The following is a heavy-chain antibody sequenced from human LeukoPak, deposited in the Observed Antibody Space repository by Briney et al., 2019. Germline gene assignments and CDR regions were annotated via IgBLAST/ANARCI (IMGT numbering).Heavy chain of an antibody. CDR2: IYHTGST. D-gene: IGHD3-9*01. CDR3: ARSDWYLRGDAFDI. Sequence: SETLSLTCIVSGSSINTDHYWGWIRQPPGKGLEWIGNIYHTGSTYYNPSLKSRVTISKDTSKNQFSLKLSSVTAADTAVYYCARSDWYLRGDAFDIWGQGTMVTVSS. J-gene: IGHJ3*02. V-gene: IGHV4-38-2*02. CDR1: GSSINTDHY.